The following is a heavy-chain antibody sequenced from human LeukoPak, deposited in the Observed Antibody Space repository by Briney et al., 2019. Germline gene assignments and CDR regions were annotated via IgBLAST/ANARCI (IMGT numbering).Heavy chain of an antibody. D-gene: IGHD6-13*01. CDR3: ARDRVGTSWSEFDS. V-gene: IGHV3-64*01. CDR1: GFTFSIYA. Sequence: GGSLRLSCAASGFTFSIYAMHWVRQAPGKGLEYVSAISGNGVSTNYANSVKGRFTMSRDNSKNTLFLQMDSLRVGDTAVYYCARDRVGTSWSEFDSWGQGTLVTVSS. CDR2: ISGNGVST. J-gene: IGHJ4*02.